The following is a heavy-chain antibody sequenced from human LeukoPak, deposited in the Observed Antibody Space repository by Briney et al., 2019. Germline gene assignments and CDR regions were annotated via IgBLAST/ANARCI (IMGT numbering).Heavy chain of an antibody. CDR2: ISSSSSTI. Sequence: GGSLRLSCAASGFTFSSYSMNWVRQAPGKGLEWVSYISSSSSTIYYADSVKGRFTISRDNAKNSLYLQMNSLRAEDTAVYYCARGSSSWYILFDYWGQGTLVTVSS. J-gene: IGHJ4*02. CDR1: GFTFSSYS. D-gene: IGHD6-13*01. CDR3: ARGSSSWYILFDY. V-gene: IGHV3-48*04.